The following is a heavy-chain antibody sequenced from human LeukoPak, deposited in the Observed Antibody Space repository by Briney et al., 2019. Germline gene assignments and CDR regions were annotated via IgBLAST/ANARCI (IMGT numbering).Heavy chain of an antibody. J-gene: IGHJ4*02. CDR2: MNPNSGNT. CDR3: ARSWEEYYYDSSGYYGDDY. CDR1: GYTFTSYD. V-gene: IGHV1-8*01. D-gene: IGHD3-22*01. Sequence: ASVKVSCKASGYTFTSYDINWVRQATGQGPEWMGWMNPNSGNTGYAQKFQGRVTMTRNTSISTAYMELSSLRSEDTAVYYCARSWEEYYYDSSGYYGDDYWGQGTLVTVSS.